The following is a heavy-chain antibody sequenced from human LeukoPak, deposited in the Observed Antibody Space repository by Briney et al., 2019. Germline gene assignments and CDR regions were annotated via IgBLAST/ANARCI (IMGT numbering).Heavy chain of an antibody. CDR3: ARSTGTVTMPYYYGMDV. V-gene: IGHV4-4*07. CDR1: GGSLSSFY. J-gene: IGHJ6*02. D-gene: IGHD4-17*01. Sequence: SETLSLTCSVSGGSLSSFYWSWIRQPAGKGLEWIGRISMTGSINYNASLKSRVTMSVDTSKNQFSLKLSSVTAADTAVYYCARSTGTVTMPYYYGMDVWGQGTTVSVSS. CDR2: ISMTGSI.